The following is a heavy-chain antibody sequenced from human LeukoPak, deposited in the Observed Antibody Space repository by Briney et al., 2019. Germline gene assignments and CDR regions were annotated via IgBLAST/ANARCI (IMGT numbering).Heavy chain of an antibody. CDR1: GGSISSYY. D-gene: IGHD5-18*01. CDR3: ARRNYGYSFDY. V-gene: IGHV4-59*01. J-gene: IGHJ4*02. Sequence: PSETLSLTCTVSGGSISSYYWSWIWQPPGKELEWIGYIFYSGDTNYNPSLKSRVTISVDTSKNQFSLKLRSVTAADTAVYYCARRNYGYSFDYWGQGTLVTVSS. CDR2: IFYSGDT.